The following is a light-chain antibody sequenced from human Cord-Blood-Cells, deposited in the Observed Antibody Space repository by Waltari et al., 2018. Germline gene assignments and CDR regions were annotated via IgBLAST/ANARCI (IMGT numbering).Light chain of an antibody. CDR3: QAWDSSTPAVV. CDR2: QDS. Sequence: SYELTQPPSVSVSPGQTASITCSGDKLGDKYACWYQQKPGQSPVLVIYQDSKRPLGIPERFSGSNSGNTATLTISGTQAMDEADYYCQAWDSSTPAVVFGGGTKLTVL. V-gene: IGLV3-1*01. CDR1: KLGDKY. J-gene: IGLJ2*01.